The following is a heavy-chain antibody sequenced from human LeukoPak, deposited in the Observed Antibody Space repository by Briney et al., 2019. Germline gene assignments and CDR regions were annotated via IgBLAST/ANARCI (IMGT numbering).Heavy chain of an antibody. J-gene: IGHJ3*02. CDR2: IYYSGST. CDR1: GGSISSSSYY. CDR3: ARRQGYSSSFDI. D-gene: IGHD6-13*01. Sequence: SETLSLTCTVSGGSISSSSYYWGWIRQPPGKGLEWIGSIYYSGSTYYNPSLKSRVTISVDTSKNQFSLKLSSVTAADTAVYYCARRQGYSSSFDIWGQGTMVTVSS. V-gene: IGHV4-39*07.